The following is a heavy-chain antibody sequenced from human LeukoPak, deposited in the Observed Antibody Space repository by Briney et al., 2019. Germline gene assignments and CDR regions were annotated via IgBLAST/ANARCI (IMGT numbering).Heavy chain of an antibody. CDR3: AKDRQGSSRLNYFDH. V-gene: IGHV3-23*01. CDR2: ISGSGGST. J-gene: IGHJ4*02. CDR1: GFTFSSYA. Sequence: GGSLRLSCAASGFTFSSYAMSWVRQAPGKGLEWVSAISGSGGSTYYADSVKGRFTISRDNSKNTLYLQMNSLRAEDTAVYYCAKDRQGSSRLNYFDHWGQGTLVTVSS. D-gene: IGHD6-13*01.